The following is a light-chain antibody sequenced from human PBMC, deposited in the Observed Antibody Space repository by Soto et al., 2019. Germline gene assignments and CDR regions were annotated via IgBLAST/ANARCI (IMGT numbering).Light chain of an antibody. CDR2: DAS. J-gene: IGKJ5*01. CDR3: QQRSNWPIT. V-gene: IGKV3-11*01. CDR1: QSVSSY. Sequence: EIVLTQSPATLSLSPGERATLSCRASQSVSSYLAWYQQKPGQAPRLLIYDASNRATGIPARFSGSGSGTDFTLTISSLEPKDFAVYYCQQRSNWPITFGQGKRLGLN.